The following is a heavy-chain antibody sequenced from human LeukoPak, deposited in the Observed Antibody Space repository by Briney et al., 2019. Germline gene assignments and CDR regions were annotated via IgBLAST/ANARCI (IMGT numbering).Heavy chain of an antibody. Sequence: SQTLSLTCTVSGGSISSGSYYWSWIRQPAGKGLEWIGRIYTSGSTNYNPSLKSRVTISVDTSKNQFSLKLSSVTAADTAVYYCGRGESNGSSWYLDYWGQGTLVAVSS. CDR3: GRGESNGSSWYLDY. J-gene: IGHJ4*02. CDR1: GGSISSGSYY. V-gene: IGHV4-61*02. D-gene: IGHD6-13*01. CDR2: IYTSGST.